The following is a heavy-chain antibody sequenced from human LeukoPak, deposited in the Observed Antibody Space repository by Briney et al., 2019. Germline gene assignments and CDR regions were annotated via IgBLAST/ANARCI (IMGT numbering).Heavy chain of an antibody. V-gene: IGHV3-23*01. J-gene: IGHJ4*02. Sequence: GGSLRLSCAASGFTFSSYAMSWVRQAPGKGLEWVSAISGSGGSTYYADSVKGRFTISRDNSKNTLYLQMNSLRAEDTAVYYCAKYSTFRPYGDDYFDYWGQGTLVTVSS. CDR2: ISGSGGST. D-gene: IGHD4-17*01. CDR3: AKYSTFRPYGDDYFDY. CDR1: GFTFSSYA.